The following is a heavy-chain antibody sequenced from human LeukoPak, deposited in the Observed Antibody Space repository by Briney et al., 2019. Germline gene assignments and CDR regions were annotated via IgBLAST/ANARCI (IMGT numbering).Heavy chain of an antibody. CDR2: IYYSGST. J-gene: IGHJ4*02. CDR1: GGSIRSSYYY. Sequence: SETLSLTCTVSGGSIRSSYYYWGWIRQPPGKGLEWIGYIYYSGSTYYNPSLKSRVTISVDTSKNQFSLKLSSVTAADTAVYYCARGRIAAREIDYWGQGTLDTVSS. CDR3: ARGRIAAREIDY. D-gene: IGHD6-6*01. V-gene: IGHV4-31*03.